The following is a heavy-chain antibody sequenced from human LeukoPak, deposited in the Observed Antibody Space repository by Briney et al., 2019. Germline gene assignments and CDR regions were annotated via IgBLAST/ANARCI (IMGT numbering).Heavy chain of an antibody. CDR2: ICSSSSTI. Sequence: PGGSLRLSCAASGFTFSSYSMNWVRQAPGKGLEWVSYICSSSSTIYYADSVKGRFTISRDNAKNSLYLQMNSLRAEDTAVYYCASDDYYDSSGYYYGYYYYYMDVWGKGTTVTVSS. V-gene: IGHV3-48*01. D-gene: IGHD3-22*01. CDR3: ASDDYYDSSGYYYGYYYYYMDV. CDR1: GFTFSSYS. J-gene: IGHJ6*03.